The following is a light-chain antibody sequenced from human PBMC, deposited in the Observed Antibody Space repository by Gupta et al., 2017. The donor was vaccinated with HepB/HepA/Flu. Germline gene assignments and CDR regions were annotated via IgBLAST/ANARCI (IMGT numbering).Light chain of an antibody. CDR1: SSDVGGYNY. Sequence: QSALTQPASVFGSPGQSITIPCTGTSSDVGGYNYVSWYQQHPGKAPKLMIYDVSNRPSGVSNRFSGSKSGNSASLTSSGLQAEDEADYYCSSYTSSSTQVFGTGTKVTVL. CDR3: SSYTSSSTQV. V-gene: IGLV2-14*03. CDR2: DVS. J-gene: IGLJ1*01.